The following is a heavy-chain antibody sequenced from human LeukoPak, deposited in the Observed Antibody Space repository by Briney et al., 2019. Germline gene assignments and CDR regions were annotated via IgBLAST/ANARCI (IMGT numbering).Heavy chain of an antibody. CDR2: IKQDGSVE. J-gene: IGHJ4*02. CDR3: ARDTNGWNDY. CDR1: GFTFSSYW. D-gene: IGHD2-8*01. V-gene: IGHV3-7*01. Sequence: QPGGSLRLSCAASGFTFSSYWMTWVRQAPGKGLEWVANIKQDGSVEQYVGSVKGRFTISRDNAKNSLYLQMNSLRAEDTAVYYCARDTNGWNDYWGQGTLVTVSS.